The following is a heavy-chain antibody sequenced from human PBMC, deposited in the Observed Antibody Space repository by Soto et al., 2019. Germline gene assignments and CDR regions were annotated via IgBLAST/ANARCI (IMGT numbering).Heavy chain of an antibody. J-gene: IGHJ3*02. D-gene: IGHD3-22*01. CDR3: ARTYYYDSSGYNDAFDI. CDR2: ISAYNGNT. V-gene: IGHV1-18*04. CDR1: GYTFTSCG. Sequence: ASVKVCCKASGYTFTSCGISWVRQATGQGLEWMGWISAYNGNTNYAQKFQGRVTMTRDTSTSTVYMELSSLRSEDTAVYYCARTYYYDSSGYNDAFDIRGQGTMVTVSS.